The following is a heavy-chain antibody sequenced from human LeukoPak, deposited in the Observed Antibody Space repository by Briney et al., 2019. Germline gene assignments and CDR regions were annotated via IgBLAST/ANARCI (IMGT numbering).Heavy chain of an antibody. CDR1: GDSVSSNSAG. CDR2: TYYRSKWYN. V-gene: IGHV6-1*01. Sequence: SQTLSLTCAISGDSVSSNSAGWNWIRQSPSRGLEWLGGTYYRSKWYNDYAVSVKSRITINPDTSKNQFSLHLNSVTPGDTAVYYCARDEGAKFDYWGQGALVTVSS. CDR3: ARDEGAKFDY. J-gene: IGHJ4*02.